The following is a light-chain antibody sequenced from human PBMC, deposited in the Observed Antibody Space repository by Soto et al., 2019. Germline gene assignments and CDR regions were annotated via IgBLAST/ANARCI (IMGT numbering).Light chain of an antibody. CDR3: GSWTTYRPYV. CDR2: EVT. CDR1: SSDIGNYNS. V-gene: IGLV2-14*01. Sequence: QSVLTQPASVSGSPGQSITITCTGTSSDIGNYNSVSWYQQHPGKAPKLIIYEVTNRPSGVSDRFSGSKSGNTASLTISGLQAEDEADYYCGSWTTYRPYVFATGTTVTVL. J-gene: IGLJ1*01.